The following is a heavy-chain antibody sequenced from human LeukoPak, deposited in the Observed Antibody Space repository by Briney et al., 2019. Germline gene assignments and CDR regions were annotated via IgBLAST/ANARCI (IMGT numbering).Heavy chain of an antibody. V-gene: IGHV3-74*01. J-gene: IGHJ4*02. D-gene: IGHD6-13*01. Sequence: GGSLRLSCAASGFAFSTNWMHWVRQAPGKGLVWVSHISTDARTITYADFVKGRFTISRDNAKNTLYLQMNSLRAEDTALYYCVRGQATAWGLDYWGQGTLVTVSS. CDR2: ISTDARTI. CDR3: VRGQATAWGLDY. CDR1: GFAFSTNW.